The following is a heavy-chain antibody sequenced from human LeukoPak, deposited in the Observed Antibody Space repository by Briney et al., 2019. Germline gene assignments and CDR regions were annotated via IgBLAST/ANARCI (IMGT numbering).Heavy chain of an antibody. CDR3: ARDEQQEDWFDP. CDR1: GFTISSGYY. J-gene: IGHJ5*02. Sequence: SETLSLTCTVSGFTISSGYYWGWIRQPPGKGLEWIGSIYHSGSTYYNPSLKSRVTISVDTSKNQFSLKLSSATAADTAVYYCARDEQQEDWFDPWGQGTLVTVSS. V-gene: IGHV4-38-2*02. D-gene: IGHD6-13*01. CDR2: IYHSGST.